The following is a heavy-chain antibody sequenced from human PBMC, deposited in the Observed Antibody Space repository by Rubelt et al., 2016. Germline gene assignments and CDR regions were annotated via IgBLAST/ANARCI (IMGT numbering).Heavy chain of an antibody. V-gene: IGHV1-24*01. D-gene: IGHD6-19*01. CDR1: GYTFTGYY. CDR3: ALGSIAVAGTVPISYYYYYGMDV. Sequence: VKVSCKASGYTFTGYYMHWVRQAPGKGLEWMGGFDPEDGETIYAQKFQGRVTMTEDTSTDTAYMELSSLRSEDTAVYYCALGSIAVAGTVPISYYYYYGMDVWGQGTTVTVSS. CDR2: FDPEDGET. J-gene: IGHJ6*02.